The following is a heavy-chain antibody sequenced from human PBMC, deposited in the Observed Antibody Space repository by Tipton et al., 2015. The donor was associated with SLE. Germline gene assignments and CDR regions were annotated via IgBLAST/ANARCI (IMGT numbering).Heavy chain of an antibody. CDR3: ARPTPLMTTENAFDI. Sequence: TLSLTCAVSGYSISSGYYWGWIRQPPGKGLEWIGEINHSGSTNYNPSLKSRVTISVDTSKNQFSLKLSSVTAADTAVYYCARPTPLMTTENAFDIWGQGTMVTVSS. J-gene: IGHJ3*02. V-gene: IGHV4-38-2*01. CDR2: INHSGST. D-gene: IGHD4-17*01. CDR1: GYSISSGYY.